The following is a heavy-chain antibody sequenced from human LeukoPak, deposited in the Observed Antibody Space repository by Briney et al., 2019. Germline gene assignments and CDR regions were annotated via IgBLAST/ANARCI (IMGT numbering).Heavy chain of an antibody. D-gene: IGHD6-13*01. CDR1: GGSINSSSYY. J-gene: IGHJ6*03. CDR3: ARPGYSSSWYAGYYMDV. CDR2: INHSGST. Sequence: SETLSLTCTVSGGSINSSSYYWGWIRQPPGKGLEWIGEINHSGSTNYNPSLKSRVTISVDTSKNQFSLKLSSVTAADTAVYYCARPGYSSSWYAGYYMDVWGKGTTVTISS. V-gene: IGHV4-39*07.